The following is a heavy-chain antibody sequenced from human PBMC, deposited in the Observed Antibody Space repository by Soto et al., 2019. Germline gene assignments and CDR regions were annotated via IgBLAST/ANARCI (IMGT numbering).Heavy chain of an antibody. V-gene: IGHV3-30*18. CDR2: ISYDGSNK. CDR1: GFTFSSYG. J-gene: IGHJ6*02. D-gene: IGHD2-2*01. CDR3: AKDRYCSSTSCQGDYYGMDV. Sequence: GGSLRLSCAASGFTFSSYGMHWVRQAPGKGLEWVAVISYDGSNKYYADSVKGRFTISRDNSKNTLYLQMNSLRAEDTAVYYCAKDRYCSSTSCQGDYYGMDVWGQGTTVTVSS.